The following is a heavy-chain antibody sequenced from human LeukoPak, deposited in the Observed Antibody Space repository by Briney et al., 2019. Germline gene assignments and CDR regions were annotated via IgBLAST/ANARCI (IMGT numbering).Heavy chain of an antibody. Sequence: SETLSLTCTVSGGSISSYYWSWIRQPPGKGLEWIGYIYYSGSTNYNPSLKSRVIISVDTSKNQFSLKLSSVTAADTAVYYCAREVVLMVSTSTALDIWGQGTMVTVSS. CDR2: IYYSGST. V-gene: IGHV4-59*01. CDR1: GGSISSYY. J-gene: IGHJ3*02. CDR3: AREVVLMVSTSTALDI. D-gene: IGHD2-8*01.